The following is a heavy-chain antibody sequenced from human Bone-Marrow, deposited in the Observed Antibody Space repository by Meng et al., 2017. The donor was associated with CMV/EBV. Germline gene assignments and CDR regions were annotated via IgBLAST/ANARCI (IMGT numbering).Heavy chain of an antibody. CDR3: TTGLGGPQLDY. Sequence: GGSLRLSCTVSGGSINSGSYYWSWIRQPPGKGLEWVGRIKSKTDGGTTDYAAPVKGRFTISRDDSKNTLYLQMNSLKTEDTAVYYCTTGLGGPQLDYWGQGTLVTVYS. D-gene: IGHD6-19*01. J-gene: IGHJ4*02. CDR1: GGSINSGSYY. CDR2: IKSKTDGGTT. V-gene: IGHV3-15*01.